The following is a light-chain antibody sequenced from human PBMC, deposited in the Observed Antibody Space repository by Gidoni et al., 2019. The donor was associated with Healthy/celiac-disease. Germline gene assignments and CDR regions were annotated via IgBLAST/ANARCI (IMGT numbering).Light chain of an antibody. J-gene: IGKJ3*01. CDR3: QKYNSAPL. CDR1: QGISNY. V-gene: IGKV1-27*01. Sequence: DIQMTQSPSSLSASVGDRVTITCRASQGISNYLAWYQQKPGKVPKLLIYAASTLQSGVPSRFSGSGSGTDFTLTISSLQPEDVATYYGQKYNSAPLFXPXTKVDIK. CDR2: AAS.